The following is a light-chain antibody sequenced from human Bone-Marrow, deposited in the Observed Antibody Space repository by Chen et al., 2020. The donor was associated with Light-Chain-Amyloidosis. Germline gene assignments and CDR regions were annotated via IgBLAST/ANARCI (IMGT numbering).Light chain of an antibody. V-gene: IGLV3-21*02. CDR3: QVWDSGSNHWM. CDR2: DDS. CDR1: DIESNS. J-gene: IGLJ3*02. Sequence: SFVLTQPPSVSVTPGQTAWITCGGDDIESNSVHWYQQKPGQAPVLVVYDDSERPSGIPGRFSGFDSGNTATVTISRVEAGDEADYYCQVWDSGSNHWMFGGGTKLTVL.